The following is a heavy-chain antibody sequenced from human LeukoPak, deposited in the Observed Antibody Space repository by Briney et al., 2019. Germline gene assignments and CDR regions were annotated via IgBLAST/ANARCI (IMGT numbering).Heavy chain of an antibody. V-gene: IGHV3-7*01. CDR3: ARDVSVSGMDV. J-gene: IGHJ6*02. Sequence: GGSLRLSCAASGFTVSSNYMSWVRQAPGKGLEWVANIKRDGSEKYYVDSVKGRFTISRDNPKKSVYLQMNSLRAEDTAIYYCARDVSVSGMDVWGQGTTVTVSS. CDR2: IKRDGSEK. D-gene: IGHD5/OR15-5a*01. CDR1: GFTVSSNY.